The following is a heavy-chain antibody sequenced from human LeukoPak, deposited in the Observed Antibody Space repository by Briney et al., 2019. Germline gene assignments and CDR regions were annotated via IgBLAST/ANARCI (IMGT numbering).Heavy chain of an antibody. CDR1: GGSISSSSYY. V-gene: IGHV4-39*01. CDR2: IYYSGST. J-gene: IGHJ6*03. D-gene: IGHD5-24*01. Sequence: SETLSLTCTVSGGSISSSSYYWGWIRQPPGKGLEWIGSIYYSGSTYYNPSLKSRVTISLDTSKNQFSLKLSSVTAADTAVYYCARNVREGYNYHYYMDVWGKGTTVTISS. CDR3: ARNVREGYNYHYYMDV.